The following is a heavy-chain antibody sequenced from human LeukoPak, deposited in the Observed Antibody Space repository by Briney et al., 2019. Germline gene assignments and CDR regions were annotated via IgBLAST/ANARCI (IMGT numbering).Heavy chain of an antibody. CDR1: GFTFSSYW. CDR2: IKQDGGEK. Sequence: GGSLRLSCAASGFTFSSYWMSWVRQAPGKGLEWVANIKQDGGEKYYVDSVKGRFTISRDNAKNSLYLQMNSLRAEDTAVYYCARDFPGRRSKFHYYDSSGFTFDYWGQGTLVTVPS. V-gene: IGHV3-7*01. D-gene: IGHD3-22*01. CDR3: ARDFPGRRSKFHYYDSSGFTFDY. J-gene: IGHJ4*02.